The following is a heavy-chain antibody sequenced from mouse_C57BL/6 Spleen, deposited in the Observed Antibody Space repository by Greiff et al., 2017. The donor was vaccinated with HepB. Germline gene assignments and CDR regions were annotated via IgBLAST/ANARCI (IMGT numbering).Heavy chain of an antibody. CDR1: GFNIKDDY. CDR2: IDPENGDT. D-gene: IGHD2-3*01. V-gene: IGHV14-4*01. Sequence: VQLKQSGAELVRPGASVKLSCTASGFNIKDDYMHWVKQRPEQGLEWIGWIDPENGDTEYASKFQGKATITADTSSNTAYLQLSSLTSEDTAVYYCTTWDCYYAAWFAYWGQGTLVTVSA. CDR3: TTWDCYYAAWFAY. J-gene: IGHJ3*01.